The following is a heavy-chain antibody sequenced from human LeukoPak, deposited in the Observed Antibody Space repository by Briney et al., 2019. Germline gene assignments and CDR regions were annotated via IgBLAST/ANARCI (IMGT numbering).Heavy chain of an antibody. CDR3: ARDLTPEYSSNWPEGDY. CDR2: ISSSGTTI. CDR1: GFTFRSYE. Sequence: SGGSLRLSCAASGFTFRSYEMNWVRQAPGKGLGWVSYISSSGTTIYYADSVKGRFTISRDNAKNSLYLQMNSLRAEDTAVYYCARDLTPEYSSNWPEGDYWGQGTLVTVSS. D-gene: IGHD6-13*01. J-gene: IGHJ4*02. V-gene: IGHV3-48*03.